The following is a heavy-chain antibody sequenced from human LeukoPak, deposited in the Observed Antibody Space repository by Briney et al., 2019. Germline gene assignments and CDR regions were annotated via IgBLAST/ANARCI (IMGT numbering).Heavy chain of an antibody. V-gene: IGHV4-59*02. CDR1: GGSVSSYH. D-gene: IGHD1-26*01. CDR3: VRDWEGFNFDI. J-gene: IGHJ3*02. CDR2: VHNSGST. Sequence: PSETLSLTCIVSGGSVSSYHWSWVRQPPGEGLEWIAYVHNSGSTNYNPSFKSRVIISVDRSKSQFSLKMNSVTAADTAVYYCVRDWEGFNFDIWGQGAMVTVSS.